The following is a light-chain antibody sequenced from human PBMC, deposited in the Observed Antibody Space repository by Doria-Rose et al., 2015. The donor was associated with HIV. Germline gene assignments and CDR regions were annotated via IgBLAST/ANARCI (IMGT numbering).Light chain of an antibody. CDR2: DVS. V-gene: IGLV2-23*02. CDR1: SSDVGSYNL. Sequence: QSALIQPASVSGSPGQSITISCTGTSSDVGSYNLVYWYQQYPGKAAKLMIFDVSKRPSGISNRFSGSKSGNTASLTISGLQAEDEADYYCYSYVGSSTVVFGGGTKLTVL. J-gene: IGLJ3*02. CDR3: YSYVGSSTVV.